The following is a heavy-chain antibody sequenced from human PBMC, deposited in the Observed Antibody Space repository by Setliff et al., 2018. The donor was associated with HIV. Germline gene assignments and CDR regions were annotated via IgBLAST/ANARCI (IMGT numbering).Heavy chain of an antibody. V-gene: IGHV4-34*01. J-gene: IGHJ4*02. CDR3: VRQSTVAAAGFDF. D-gene: IGHD6-13*01. CDR2: INRSGSA. Sequence: ETLSLTCAVYGGSFSGHSWTWIRQPPGKGLEWIGEINRSGSANYNRSLKSRVTMSVDTSKRQFSLKLDSVTAADTAIYYCVRQSTVAAAGFDFWGQGTLVTVSS. CDR1: GGSFSGHS.